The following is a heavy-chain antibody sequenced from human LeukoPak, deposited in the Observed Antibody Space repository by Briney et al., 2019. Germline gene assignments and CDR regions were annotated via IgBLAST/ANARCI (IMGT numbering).Heavy chain of an antibody. CDR3: ARGFPTSSRWFDP. D-gene: IGHD6-6*01. J-gene: IGHJ5*02. V-gene: IGHV4-34*01. Sequence: SETLSLTCCVYGGSFSGYHWTWIRLRPGKGLDWIGDIDHSGSAHYNPSLKSRVTISIDTSNKQFSLNLHSATAADTAVYYCARGFPTSSRWFDPWGQGTLVTVSS. CDR2: IDHSGSA. CDR1: GGSFSGYH.